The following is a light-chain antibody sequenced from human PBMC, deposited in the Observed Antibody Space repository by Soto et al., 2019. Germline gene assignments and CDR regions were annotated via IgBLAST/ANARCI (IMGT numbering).Light chain of an antibody. CDR1: LSIIIY. J-gene: IGKJ4*01. CDR3: QQRYSWPLT. V-gene: IGKV3-11*01. CDR2: DAS. Sequence: EIVLTQSPATLSLSPGGRATLSCRVCLSIIIYLAWYQQKLGQAPRLLIYDASIRATVIPARFSGSGSGTDFTLTISSLEPEDFGVYYCQQRYSWPLTFGGGTKVDIK.